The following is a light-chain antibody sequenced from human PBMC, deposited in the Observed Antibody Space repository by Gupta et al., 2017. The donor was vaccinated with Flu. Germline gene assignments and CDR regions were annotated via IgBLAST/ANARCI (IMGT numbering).Light chain of an antibody. CDR3: SSYAGSNNWV. CDR2: EVS. CDR1: SSDVGGYNY. Sequence: QSALPQPPSASGSPGQSVTISCTGTSSDVGGYNYVSWYQQHPGKAPKLMIYEVSKRPAGVPDRFSGSKSGNTASLTVSGLQAEDEADYYCSSYAGSNNWVFGGGTKLTGL. V-gene: IGLV2-8*01. J-gene: IGLJ3*02.